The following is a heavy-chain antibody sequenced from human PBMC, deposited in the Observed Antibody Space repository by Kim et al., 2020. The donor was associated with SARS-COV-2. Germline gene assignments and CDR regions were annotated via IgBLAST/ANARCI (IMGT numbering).Heavy chain of an antibody. Sequence: SETLSLTCTVSGGSISSSSYYWGWIRQPPGKGLEWIGSIYYSGSTYYNPSLKSRVTISVDTSKNQFSLKLSSVTAADTAVYYCARHKLGRGYSGYDYAGYWGQGTLVTVSS. CDR2: IYYSGST. CDR3: ARHKLGRGYSGYDYAGY. J-gene: IGHJ4*02. CDR1: GGSISSSSYY. D-gene: IGHD5-12*01. V-gene: IGHV4-39*01.